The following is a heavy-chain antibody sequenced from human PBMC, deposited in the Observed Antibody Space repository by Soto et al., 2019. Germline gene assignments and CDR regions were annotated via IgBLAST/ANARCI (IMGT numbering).Heavy chain of an antibody. CDR3: ARQDIVVVPAAIHYYGMDV. CDR2: IIPIFGTA. J-gene: IGHJ6*02. Sequence: ASVKVSCKASGGTFSSYAISWVRQAPGQGLEWMGGIIPIFGTANYAQKFQGRVTITADESTSTAYMELSSLRSEDTAVYYCARQDIVVVPAAIHYYGMDVWGQGTTVTVSS. V-gene: IGHV1-69*13. CDR1: GGTFSSYA. D-gene: IGHD2-2*01.